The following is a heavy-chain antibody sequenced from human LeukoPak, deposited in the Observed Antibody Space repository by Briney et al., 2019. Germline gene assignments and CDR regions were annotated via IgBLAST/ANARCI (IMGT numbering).Heavy chain of an antibody. Sequence: SVKVSCKASGGTFSSYAISWVRQAPGQGLEWMRGIIPIFGTANYAQKFQGRVTITTDESTSTAYMELSSLRSEDTAVYYCARETGRDGYNFVYWFDPWGQGTLVTVSS. CDR1: GGTFSSYA. CDR3: ARETGRDGYNFVYWFDP. CDR2: IIPIFGTA. V-gene: IGHV1-69*05. D-gene: IGHD5-24*01. J-gene: IGHJ5*02.